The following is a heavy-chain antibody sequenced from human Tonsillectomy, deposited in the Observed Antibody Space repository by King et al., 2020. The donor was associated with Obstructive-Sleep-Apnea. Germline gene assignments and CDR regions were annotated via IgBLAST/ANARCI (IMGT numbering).Heavy chain of an antibody. CDR3: TTGGHATYYYDSSGYSFDY. CDR2: IKSKTDGGTT. Sequence: EVQLVESGGGLVKPGGSLRLSCAASGFTFSNAWMSWVRQDPGKGLEWVGSIKSKTDGGTTDYAAPVKGRFTISRYDSKNTLYLQMNSLKTEDTAVYYCTTGGHATYYYDSSGYSFDYWGQGTLVTVSS. CDR1: GFTFSNAW. J-gene: IGHJ4*02. V-gene: IGHV3-15*01. D-gene: IGHD3-22*01.